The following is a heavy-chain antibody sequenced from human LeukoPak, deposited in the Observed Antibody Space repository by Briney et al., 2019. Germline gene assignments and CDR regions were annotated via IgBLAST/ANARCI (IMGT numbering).Heavy chain of an antibody. D-gene: IGHD5-12*01. J-gene: IGHJ6*03. Sequence: PSETLSLTCAVYGGSFSGYYWSWIRQPPGKGLEWIGYIYYSGSTYYNPSLKSRVTISVDTSKNQFSLKLSSVTAADTAVYYCARGGANYYYYYMDVWGKGTTVTVSS. CDR2: IYYSGST. V-gene: IGHV4-30-4*08. CDR3: ARGGANYYYYYMDV. CDR1: GGSFSGYY.